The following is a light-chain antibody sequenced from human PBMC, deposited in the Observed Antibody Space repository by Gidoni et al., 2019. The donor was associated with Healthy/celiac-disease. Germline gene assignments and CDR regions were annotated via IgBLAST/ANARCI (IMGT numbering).Light chain of an antibody. Sequence: DIQMTQSPSTLSASVGDRVTITCRASQSISSWLAWYQQKPGKAPKLLIYDASSLESGVPSRFGGSGSGTEFTLTISSLQPDDFATYYCQPYNSYSRTFXXXTKLEIK. V-gene: IGKV1-5*01. CDR2: DAS. CDR3: QPYNSYSRT. J-gene: IGKJ2*01. CDR1: QSISSW.